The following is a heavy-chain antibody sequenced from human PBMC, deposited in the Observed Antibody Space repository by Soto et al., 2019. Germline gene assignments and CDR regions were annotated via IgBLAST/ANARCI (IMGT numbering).Heavy chain of an antibody. CDR2: ISYSGST. D-gene: IGHD3-22*01. CDR3: ARATYYYDSSGYYGYYFDY. Sequence: SETLSLTCTVSGGSISSYHWSWIRQPPGKGLEWIGYISYSGSTNYNPSLKSRVTISVDTSKNQLSLKLSSVTAADTAVYYCARATYYYDSSGYYGYYFDYWGQGTLVTVSS. CDR1: GGSISSYH. V-gene: IGHV4-59*01. J-gene: IGHJ4*02.